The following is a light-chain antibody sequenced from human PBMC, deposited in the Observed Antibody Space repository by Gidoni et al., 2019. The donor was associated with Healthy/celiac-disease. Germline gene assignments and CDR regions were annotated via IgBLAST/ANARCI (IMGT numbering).Light chain of an antibody. V-gene: IGKV3-20*01. CDR2: GAS. CDR1: QSVSSSY. Sequence: EIVLTQSPGTLSLSPGERATLSCRASQSVSSSYLAWYQQKPGQAPRLLIYGASSRATGIPDRFSGSGSGTDFTLTISRREPEDFAVYYCQQYGSSGWTFXXXTKVEIK. J-gene: IGKJ1*01. CDR3: QQYGSSGWT.